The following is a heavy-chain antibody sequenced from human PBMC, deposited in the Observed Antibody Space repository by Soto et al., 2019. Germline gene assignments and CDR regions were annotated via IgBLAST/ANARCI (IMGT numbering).Heavy chain of an antibody. CDR3: AKGSGYDY. J-gene: IGHJ4*02. Sequence: LRLSCAASGFTFSSYGMHWVRQAPGKGLEWVAVISYDGSNKYYADSVKGRFTISRDNSKNTLYLQMNSLRAEDTAVHYCAKGSGYDYWGQGTLVTVSS. CDR1: GFTFSSYG. D-gene: IGHD3-22*01. V-gene: IGHV3-30*18. CDR2: ISYDGSNK.